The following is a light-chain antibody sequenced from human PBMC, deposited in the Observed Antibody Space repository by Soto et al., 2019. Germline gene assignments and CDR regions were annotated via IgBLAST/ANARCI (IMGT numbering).Light chain of an antibody. CDR1: ASDVGGYNY. J-gene: IGLJ1*01. CDR2: AVS. V-gene: IGLV2-14*01. Sequence: HSALTEPASVSGSPGQSITISYTGTASDVGGYNYVSWYQQHPGKAPKLMIHAVSNRPSGISSRFSGSKPGNTASLTISGLQSEDEADYFCCSYTSRTTYVFGTGTKVTVL. CDR3: CSYTSRTTYV.